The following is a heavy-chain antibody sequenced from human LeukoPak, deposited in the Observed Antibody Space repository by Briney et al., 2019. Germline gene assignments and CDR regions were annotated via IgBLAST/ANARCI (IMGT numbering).Heavy chain of an antibody. V-gene: IGHV3-23*01. CDR1: GFTFSSYA. CDR2: ISGSGGST. CDR3: AKDTLSLGYSYGF. Sequence: PGGSLRLSCAASGFTFSSYAMSWVRQAPGKGLEWVSAISGSGGSTYYADSVKGRFTISRDNSKNTLYLQMNSLRAEDMAVYYCAKDTLSLGYSYGFGGQGTLVTVSS. J-gene: IGHJ4*02. D-gene: IGHD5-18*01.